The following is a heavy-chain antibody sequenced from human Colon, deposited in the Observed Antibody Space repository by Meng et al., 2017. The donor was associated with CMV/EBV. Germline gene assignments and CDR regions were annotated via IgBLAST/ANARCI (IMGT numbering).Heavy chain of an antibody. CDR1: GSTFTSNY. CDR2: INPSGGST. CDR3: ARGGDYSNTGYYYGMDV. J-gene: IGHJ6*02. Sequence: ASVKVSCKASGSTFTSNYVHWVRQAPGQGLEWMGIINPSGGSTNYAQRFQGRVTMTRDTSTSTVYMELSSLRSEDTAVYYCARGGDYSNTGYYYGMDVWGQGTMVTVSS. V-gene: IGHV1-46*01. D-gene: IGHD4-11*01.